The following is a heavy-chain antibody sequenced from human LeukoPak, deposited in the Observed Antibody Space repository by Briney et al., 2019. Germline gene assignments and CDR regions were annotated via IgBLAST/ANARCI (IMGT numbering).Heavy chain of an antibody. J-gene: IGHJ6*02. D-gene: IGHD3-9*01. CDR1: GFTFSSYG. V-gene: IGHV3-30*02. Sequence: PGGSLRLSCAASGFTFSSYGMHWVRQAPGKGLEWVAFIRYDGSNKYYADSVKGRFTISRDNSKNTLYLQMNSLRAEDTAVYYCARDARHILTGYYEVQDYYYYYGMDVWGQGTTVTVSS. CDR3: ARDARHILTGYYEVQDYYYYYGMDV. CDR2: IRYDGSNK.